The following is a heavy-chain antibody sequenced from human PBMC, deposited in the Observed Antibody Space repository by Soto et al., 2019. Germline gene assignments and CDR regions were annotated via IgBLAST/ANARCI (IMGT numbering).Heavy chain of an antibody. D-gene: IGHD3-10*01. CDR2: INGGSGKT. CDR1: GYTFASYT. CDR3: ARDRVTILRYGMDV. Sequence: QVQLVQSGAEVKKAGSSVKVSCKASGYTFASYTLHWVRQAPGQRLEWMGWINGGSGKTKYSQKFQDRVIITSDTSASTAYMELSSLRSEDTAVYYCARDRVTILRYGMDVWGQGTTVTVSS. J-gene: IGHJ6*02. V-gene: IGHV1-3*01.